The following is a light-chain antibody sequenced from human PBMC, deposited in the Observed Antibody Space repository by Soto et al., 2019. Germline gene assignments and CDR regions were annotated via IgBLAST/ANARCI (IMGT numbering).Light chain of an antibody. CDR2: NNN. CDR1: RSDIGSHS. J-gene: IGLJ1*01. CDR3: AAWDDSLTGPV. V-gene: IGLV1-44*01. Sequence: QSVLPQPPSASGTPGQTVIISCSGSRSDIGSHSVNWYQHLPGTAPKLLIYNNNQRPSGVPDRFSGSKSGTSASLAISGPQSEDEADYYCAAWDDSLTGPVFGTGTKVTVL.